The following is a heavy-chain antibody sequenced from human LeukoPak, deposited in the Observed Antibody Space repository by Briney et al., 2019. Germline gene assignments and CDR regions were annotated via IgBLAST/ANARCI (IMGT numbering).Heavy chain of an antibody. CDR2: LHADGVEQ. D-gene: IGHD5-18*01. J-gene: IGHJ4*02. CDR1: GFSLSGYW. V-gene: IGHV3-7*01. Sequence: GRSLRLSCAASGFSLSGYWTTWVRQAPGKGLEWVARLHADGVEQNYVDSVTGRFTMSRDNAKNSLDLQMNSLRVGDTAVYYCARGGYSFDYLGQGTLVAVSS. CDR3: ARGGYSFDY.